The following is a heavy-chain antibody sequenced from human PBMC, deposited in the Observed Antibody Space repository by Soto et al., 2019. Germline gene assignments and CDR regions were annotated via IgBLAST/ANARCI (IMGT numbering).Heavy chain of an antibody. CDR3: AREPWGQPAPPGPFDP. CDR2: IVPIFGTS. CDR1: VGTFGTYA. J-gene: IGHJ5*02. Sequence: ASVKVSCKASVGTFGTYAIRWVRQAPGQGLEWMGGIVPIFGTSNYAQKFQGRVTITADESTSTAYMEMSSLGSDDTAVYYCAREPWGQPAPPGPFDPWGQGTLVTLSS. V-gene: IGHV1-69*13. D-gene: IGHD3-16*01.